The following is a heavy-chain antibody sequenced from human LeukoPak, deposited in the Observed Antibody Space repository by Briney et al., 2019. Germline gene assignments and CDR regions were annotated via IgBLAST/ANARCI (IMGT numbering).Heavy chain of an antibody. Sequence: GGSLRLSCVVSGFTFSSCAMAWVRQAPGKGLEWVSAISGGGGGTTYYAESVKGRFTISRDNSKNTLYLQMNSLRAEDTAVYYCAKKRVYSSSWYRWLLDYWGQGTLVTVSS. D-gene: IGHD6-13*01. CDR1: GFTFSSCA. J-gene: IGHJ4*02. CDR3: AKKRVYSSSWYRWLLDY. V-gene: IGHV3-23*01. CDR2: ISGGGGGTT.